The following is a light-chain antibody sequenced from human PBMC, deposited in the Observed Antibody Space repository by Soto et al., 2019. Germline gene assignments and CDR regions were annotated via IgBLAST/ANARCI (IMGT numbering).Light chain of an antibody. V-gene: IGKV3-15*01. J-gene: IGKJ1*01. CDR3: QQYNDWPLT. CDR2: GAF. CDR1: QSVSSN. Sequence: EIVMTQSPVTLSVSPGERFTLSCRASQSVSSNLAWYQQKPGQAPSLLIYGAFTRATGIPARFSGTGSGTEFTLTISSLQSEDFALYYCQQYNDWPLTFGRGTKVDIK.